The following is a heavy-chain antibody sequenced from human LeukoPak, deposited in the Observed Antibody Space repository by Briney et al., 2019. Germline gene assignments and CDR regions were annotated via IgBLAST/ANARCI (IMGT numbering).Heavy chain of an antibody. D-gene: IGHD6-13*01. CDR1: GFTFSSYG. CDR3: ARVPGYSSSWYFDY. Sequence: GGSLRLSCAASGFTFSSYGMHWVRQAPGKGLEWVAVIWYDGSNKYYADSVEGRFTISRDNSKNTLYLQMNSLRAEDTAVYYCARVPGYSSSWYFDYWGQGTLVTVSS. V-gene: IGHV3-33*01. J-gene: IGHJ4*02. CDR2: IWYDGSNK.